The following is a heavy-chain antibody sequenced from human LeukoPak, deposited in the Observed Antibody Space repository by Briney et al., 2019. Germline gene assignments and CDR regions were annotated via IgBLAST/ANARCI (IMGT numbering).Heavy chain of an antibody. CDR1: GFTFSNYG. Sequence: GRSLRLSCAASGFTFSNYGMHWARQAPGKGLEWVAVIWYDGSNKYYADSVKGRFTISRDNSKNTLYLQMNSLRAEDTAVYYCARGYYASGTSSFYFDYWGQGTLVTVSS. CDR2: IWYDGSNK. V-gene: IGHV3-33*01. D-gene: IGHD3-10*01. CDR3: ARGYYASGTSSFYFDY. J-gene: IGHJ4*02.